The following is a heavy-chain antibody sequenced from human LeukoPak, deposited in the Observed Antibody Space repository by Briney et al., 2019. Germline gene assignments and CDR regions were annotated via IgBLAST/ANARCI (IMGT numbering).Heavy chain of an antibody. CDR3: ARAVGSVGSLLGYYYYYMDV. V-gene: IGHV4-59*01. CDR1: GGSISSYY. Sequence: RPSETLSLTCTVSGGSISSYYWSWIRQPPGKGLEWIGYISYSGSTNYNPSLKSRVSISVETSKNQFSLKLSSVTAADTAVYYCARAVGSVGSLLGYYYYYMDVWGRGTTVTVSS. CDR2: ISYSGST. D-gene: IGHD1-26*01. J-gene: IGHJ6*03.